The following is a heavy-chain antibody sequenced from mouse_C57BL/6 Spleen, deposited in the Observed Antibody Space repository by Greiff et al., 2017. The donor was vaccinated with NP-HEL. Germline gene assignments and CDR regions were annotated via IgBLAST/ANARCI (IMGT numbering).Heavy chain of an antibody. D-gene: IGHD3-3*01. CDR1: GYAFSSYW. J-gene: IGHJ2*01. Sequence: VQLVESGAELVKPGASVKISCKASGYAFSSYWMNWVKQRPGKGLEWIGQIYPGDGDTNYNGKFKGKATLTADKSSSTAYMQLSSLTSEDSAVYFCARLGWADFDYWGQGTTLTVSS. V-gene: IGHV1-80*01. CDR3: ARLGWADFDY. CDR2: IYPGDGDT.